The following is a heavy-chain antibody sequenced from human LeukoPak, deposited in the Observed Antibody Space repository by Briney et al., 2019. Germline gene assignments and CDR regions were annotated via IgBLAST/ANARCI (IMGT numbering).Heavy chain of an antibody. J-gene: IGHJ5*02. CDR2: FDPEDGET. Sequence: GASVKVSCKVSGYTLTELSMHWVRQAPGKGLEWMGGFDPEDGETIYAQKFQGRVTMTEDTSTDTAYMELSSLRSEDTAVYYCARARYCSSTSCYGRLVSWFDPWGQGTLVTVSS. D-gene: IGHD2-2*01. CDR1: GYTLTELS. V-gene: IGHV1-24*01. CDR3: ARARYCSSTSCYGRLVSWFDP.